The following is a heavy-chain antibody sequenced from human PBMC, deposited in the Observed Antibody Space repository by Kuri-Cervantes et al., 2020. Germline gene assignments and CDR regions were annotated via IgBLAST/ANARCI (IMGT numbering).Heavy chain of an antibody. J-gene: IGHJ4*02. D-gene: IGHD3-9*01. V-gene: IGHV3-69-1*01. Sequence: GGSLRLSCAASGFTFSDYYMNWVRQAPGKGVEWVSSIVSSSTIYYADSVKGRFTISRDNAKNSLYLQMNSLRAEDTALYYCAKDYDVVTGYYLSPYFDSWGQGILVTVSS. CDR3: AKDYDVVTGYYLSPYFDS. CDR2: IVSSSTI. CDR1: GFTFSDYY.